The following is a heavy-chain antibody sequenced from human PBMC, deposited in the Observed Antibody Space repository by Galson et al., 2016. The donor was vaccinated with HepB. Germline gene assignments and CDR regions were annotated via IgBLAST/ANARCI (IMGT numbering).Heavy chain of an antibody. CDR1: GGSISGPGYY. Sequence: SETLSLTCTASGGSISGPGYYWGWIRQTPGKGLEWIANIYYSGSSYYNPSFKSRVTISVDTSKNQFSLRVTSVTAADTALYFCARMGYYFDSCYFNLWGRGTLVTVSS. CDR2: IYYSGSS. J-gene: IGHJ2*01. V-gene: IGHV4-39*01. CDR3: ARMGYYFDSCYFNL. D-gene: IGHD3-22*01.